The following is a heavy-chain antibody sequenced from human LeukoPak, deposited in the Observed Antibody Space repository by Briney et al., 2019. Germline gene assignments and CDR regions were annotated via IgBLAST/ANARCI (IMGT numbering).Heavy chain of an antibody. D-gene: IGHD7-27*01. CDR3: ARGPINWGSSWYFDL. V-gene: IGHV3-9*01. CDR1: GFTFDDYA. J-gene: IGHJ2*01. Sequence: PGGSLRLSCAASGFTFDDYAMHWVRQAPGKGLEWVSGISWNSGSIGYADSVKGRFTISRDNAKNSLYLQMNSLRAEDTAVYYCARGPINWGSSWYFDLWGRGALVTVSS. CDR2: ISWNSGSI.